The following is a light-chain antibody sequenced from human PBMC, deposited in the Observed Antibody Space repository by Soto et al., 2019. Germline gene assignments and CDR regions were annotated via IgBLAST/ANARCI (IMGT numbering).Light chain of an antibody. J-gene: IGKJ5*01. CDR3: QQRSNWPLIT. Sequence: EIVLTQSPATLSLSPGERATLSFRASQSVSNSLGWYQQKPGQAPRLLISDASTRATGVPARFSGSGSGTVFTLTISSLEPEDFGVYYCQQRSNWPLITFGQGTRLEIK. CDR1: QSVSNS. CDR2: DAS. V-gene: IGKV3-11*01.